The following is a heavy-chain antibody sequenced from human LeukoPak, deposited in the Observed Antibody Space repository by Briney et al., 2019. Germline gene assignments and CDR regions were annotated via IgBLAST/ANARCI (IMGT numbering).Heavy chain of an antibody. CDR1: GYTFTAYY. Sequence: SVKLSCKASGYTFTAYYVHWGRQAPGQGLEWMGYMVPFSDVSHYSQKFQDRVTMTRDTSTSTAYLELSGLTSDDPAVYYCSTEDKYCSSTTCGDFWGQGTLVTVSS. CDR2: MVPFSDVS. D-gene: IGHD2-2*01. J-gene: IGHJ4*02. V-gene: IGHV1-2*02. CDR3: STEDKYCSSTTCGDF.